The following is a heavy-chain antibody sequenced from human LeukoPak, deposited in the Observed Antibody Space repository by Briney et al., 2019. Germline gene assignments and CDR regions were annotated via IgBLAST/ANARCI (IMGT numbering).Heavy chain of an antibody. CDR1: GFTFSSYA. D-gene: IGHD2-15*01. CDR3: ARGSGGSLTAYFDY. J-gene: IGHJ4*02. Sequence: GGSLRLSCAASGFTFSSYAMHWVRQAPGKGLGWVAVISYDGSTKYYADSVKGRFTISRDNSKNTLYLQMNSLRADDTAVYNCARGSGGSLTAYFDYWGQGTLVTVSS. CDR2: ISYDGSTK. V-gene: IGHV3-30-3*01.